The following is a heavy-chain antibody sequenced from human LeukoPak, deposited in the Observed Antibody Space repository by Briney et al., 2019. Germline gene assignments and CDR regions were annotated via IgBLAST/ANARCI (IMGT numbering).Heavy chain of an antibody. V-gene: IGHV1-3*01. J-gene: IGHJ4*02. CDR1: GYTFTSYA. CDR3: ARVVQLWLKIDY. Sequence: ASVKVSCKASGYTFTSYAMHWVRQAPGQRLEWMGWINAGNGNTKYSQKFQGRVTNTRDTSASTAYMELSSLRSEDTAVYYCARVVQLWLKIDYWGQGTLVTVSS. D-gene: IGHD5-18*01. CDR2: INAGNGNT.